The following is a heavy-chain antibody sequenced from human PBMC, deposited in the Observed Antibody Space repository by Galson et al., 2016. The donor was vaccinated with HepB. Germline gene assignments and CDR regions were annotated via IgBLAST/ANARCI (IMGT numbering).Heavy chain of an antibody. J-gene: IGHJ2*01. CDR1: GFTFSTYN. CDR3: ARGGGQPLTGYAIDN. CDR2: ISSASDTI. D-gene: IGHD3-9*01. V-gene: IGHV3-48*01. Sequence: SLRLSCAASGFTFSTYNMNWVRLAPGKGLEWVSYISSASDTIHYAGSVKGRFTISRDNAKNSLYLQMNSLRAEDTAVYYCARGGGQPLTGYAIDNWGRGTLVTVSP.